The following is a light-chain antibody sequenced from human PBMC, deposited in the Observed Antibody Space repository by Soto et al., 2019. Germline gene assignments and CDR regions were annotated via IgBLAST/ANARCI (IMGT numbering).Light chain of an antibody. J-gene: IGKJ5*01. CDR1: QSISGY. V-gene: IGKV1-39*01. CDR3: QHSYSTPT. CDR2: AAT. Sequence: DIQMTQSPSSLSASVGDRVTITCRASQSISGYLNWYQQKPGKAPKLLIYAATSLQSGVPSRFSGSGSGTDFTLTISSLQPEDFATYYCQHSYSTPTFGQGTRLEIK.